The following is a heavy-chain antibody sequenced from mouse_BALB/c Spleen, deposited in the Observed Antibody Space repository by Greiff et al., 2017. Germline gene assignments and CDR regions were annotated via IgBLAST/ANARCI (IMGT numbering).Heavy chain of an antibody. Sequence: VQLQQSGPELVKPGASVRISCKASGYTFTSYYIHWVKQRPGQGLEWIGWIYPGNVNTKYNEKFKGKATLTADKTSSTAYMQLSSLTSDDSSVYFSARRGRYEGAMDYWGQGTSVTVSS. CDR1: GYTFTSYY. V-gene: IGHV1S56*01. J-gene: IGHJ4*01. CDR2: IYPGNVNT. CDR3: ARRGRYEGAMDY. D-gene: IGHD2-12*01.